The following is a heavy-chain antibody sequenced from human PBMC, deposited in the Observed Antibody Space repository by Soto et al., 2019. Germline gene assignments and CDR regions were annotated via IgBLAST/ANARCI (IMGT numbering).Heavy chain of an antibody. V-gene: IGHV4-39*07. J-gene: IGHJ6*03. CDR3: ARGLILWSGELSRRGGYYYYMDV. CDR1: GGSISSSSYY. CDR2: IYYSGNI. Sequence: SETLSLTCTVSGGSISSSSYYWGWIRQPPGKGLEWIGSIYYSGNINYNPSLKSRVTMLVDTAKKQISLKLSSVTAADTAVYYCARGLILWSGELSRRGGYYYYMDVWGKGTTVTVSS. D-gene: IGHD3-10*01.